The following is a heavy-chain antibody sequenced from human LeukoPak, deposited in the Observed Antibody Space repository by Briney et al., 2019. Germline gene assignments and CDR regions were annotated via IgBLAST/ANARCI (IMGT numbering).Heavy chain of an antibody. CDR2: IYWDDDK. V-gene: IGHV2-5*02. J-gene: IGHJ4*02. CDR3: AHRQIREYYFDY. CDR1: GFSLSTRGVG. Sequence: SGPTLVNPTQTLTLTCTFSGFSLSTRGVGVGWIRQPPGKALEWLALIYWDDDKRYSPSLNIRLTITKDTSKNQVVLTMTNMDPVDTATYYCAHRQIREYYFDYWGQGTLVTVSS.